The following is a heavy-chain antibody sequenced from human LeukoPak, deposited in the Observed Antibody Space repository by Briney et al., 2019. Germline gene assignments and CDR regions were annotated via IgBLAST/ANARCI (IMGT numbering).Heavy chain of an antibody. D-gene: IGHD6-19*01. J-gene: IGHJ4*02. V-gene: IGHV3-30*02. CDR2: IRFGGSYN. CDR1: RFTFSSYG. CDR3: VASIAGAGTVLSGDY. Sequence: GGSLRLSCAASRFTFSSYGMHWVRQAPGKGLEGVAFIRFGGSYNYYADSVKGRFTISRDNSKNTLYLQMNSLRAEDTALYYCVASIAGAGTVLSGDYWGQGTLVTVSS.